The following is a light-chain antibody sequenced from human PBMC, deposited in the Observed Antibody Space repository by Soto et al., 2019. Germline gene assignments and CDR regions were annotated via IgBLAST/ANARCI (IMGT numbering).Light chain of an antibody. V-gene: IGLV1-40*01. CDR1: SSNIGAGYD. CDR3: QSYDSSLSGSV. CDR2: GNS. Sequence: QPVLTQPPSVSGALGQRVTISCTGSSSNIGAGYDVHWYQQLPGTAPKLLIYGNSNRPSGVPDRFSGSKSGTSASLAITGLQAEDEADYYCQSYDSSLSGSVFGGGTKVTVL. J-gene: IGLJ3*02.